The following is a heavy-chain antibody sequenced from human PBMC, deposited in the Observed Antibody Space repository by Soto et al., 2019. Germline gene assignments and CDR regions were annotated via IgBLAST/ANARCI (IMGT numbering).Heavy chain of an antibody. Sequence: GGSLRLSCAASGFTFSSYGMHWVRQAPGKGLEWVAVIWYDGSNKYYADSVKGRFTISRDNSKNTLYLQMNSLRAEDTAVYYCARSPYGDYPFDYWGQGTLVTVSS. CDR3: ARSPYGDYPFDY. CDR1: GFTFSSYG. V-gene: IGHV3-33*01. CDR2: IWYDGSNK. J-gene: IGHJ4*02. D-gene: IGHD4-17*01.